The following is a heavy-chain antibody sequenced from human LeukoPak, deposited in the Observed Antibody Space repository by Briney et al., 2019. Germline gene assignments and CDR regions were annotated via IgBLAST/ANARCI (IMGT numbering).Heavy chain of an antibody. V-gene: IGHV1-24*01. CDR2: FDREDGET. CDR3: ATASRAGVSPFDY. D-gene: IGHD3-10*01. CDR1: GYTFTDYY. J-gene: IGHJ4*02. Sequence: GASVKVSCKASGYTFTDYYMHWVRQAAGPGLEWMGGFDREDGETIYAQKFQGRVTMTEDTSTDTAYMELSSLRSEDTAVYYCATASRAGVSPFDYWGQGTLVTVSS.